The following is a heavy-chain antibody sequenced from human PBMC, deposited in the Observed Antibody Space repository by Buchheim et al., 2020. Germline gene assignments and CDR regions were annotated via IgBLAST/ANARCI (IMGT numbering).Heavy chain of an antibody. Sequence: EVLLLESGGDLVQPGGSLRLSCAVSGFTFSTYGMSWVHQAPGKGLEWLSGITASGSSTYYADSVKGRFTISRDNSMNTLYLQMRSLRVEDTAVYYCAAFSSSGLWGQGTL. CDR1: GFTFSTYG. CDR3: AAFSSSGL. CDR2: ITASGSST. D-gene: IGHD3-10*01. J-gene: IGHJ4*02. V-gene: IGHV3-23*01.